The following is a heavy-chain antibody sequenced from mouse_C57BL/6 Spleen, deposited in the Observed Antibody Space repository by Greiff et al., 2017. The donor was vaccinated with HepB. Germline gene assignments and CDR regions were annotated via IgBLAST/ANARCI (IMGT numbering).Heavy chain of an antibody. CDR1: GYTFTSYW. V-gene: IGHV1-50*01. CDR3: ARLPDYYGSSPAWFAY. J-gene: IGHJ3*01. D-gene: IGHD1-1*01. Sequence: VQLQQSGAELVKPGASVKLSCKASGYTFTSYWMQWVKQRPGQGLEWIGEIDPSDSDTNYNQKFKGKATLTVDTSSSTAYMQPSSLTSEDSAVYYCARLPDYYGSSPAWFAYWGQGTLVTVSA. CDR2: IDPSDSDT.